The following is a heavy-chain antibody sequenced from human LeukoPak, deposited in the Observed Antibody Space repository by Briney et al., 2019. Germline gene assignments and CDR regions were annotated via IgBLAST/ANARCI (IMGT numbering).Heavy chain of an antibody. CDR3: ASRVVTSFDY. V-gene: IGHV3-74*01. Sequence: TGGSLRLSCAASGFTSITHWMYWVRQAPGKGLVWVSLINNDGSTTSYADSVKGRFTISRDNAKNTLFLQMDSLRGEDTAVYYCASRVVTSFDYWGQGTLVTVSS. CDR1: GFTSITHW. CDR2: INNDGSTT. D-gene: IGHD2-21*02. J-gene: IGHJ4*02.